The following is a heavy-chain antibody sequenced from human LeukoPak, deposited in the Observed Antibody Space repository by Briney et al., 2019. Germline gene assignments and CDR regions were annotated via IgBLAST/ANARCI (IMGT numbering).Heavy chain of an antibody. J-gene: IGHJ4*02. CDR2: IHYSGTI. Sequence: SETLSLTCAVSGGSISGYYWTWIRLPPGKGLECIGEIHYSGTINYNPSLQSRVTISADTSNNHFSLKMNSVTAADTAIYYCSRGIYVYKCGNSWGQGTLVTVSS. D-gene: IGHD5-24*01. V-gene: IGHV4-34*01. CDR1: GGSISGYY. CDR3: SRGIYVYKCGNS.